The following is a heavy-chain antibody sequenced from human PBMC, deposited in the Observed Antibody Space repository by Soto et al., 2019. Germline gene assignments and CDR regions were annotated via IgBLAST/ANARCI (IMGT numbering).Heavy chain of an antibody. J-gene: IGHJ6*02. CDR2: IKSKTDGGTT. V-gene: IGHV3-15*07. D-gene: IGHD5-18*01. Sequence: GGSLRLSCAASGFTFSNAWMNWVRQAPGKGLEWVGRIKSKTDGGTTDYAAPVKGRFTISRDDSKNTLYLQMNSLKTEDTAVYYCTTRGYSYGSPPIYYYYGMDVWGQGTTVTVSS. CDR3: TTRGYSYGSPPIYYYYGMDV. CDR1: GFTFSNAW.